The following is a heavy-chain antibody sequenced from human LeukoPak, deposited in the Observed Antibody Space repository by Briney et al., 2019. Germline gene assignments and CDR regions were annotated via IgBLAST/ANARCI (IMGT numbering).Heavy chain of an antibody. J-gene: IGHJ4*02. CDR1: GYTFTGYY. V-gene: IGHV1-2*02. CDR3: ARVWSYRPNFDY. CDR2: INPNSGGT. Sequence: ASVKVSCKASGYTFTGYYMHWVRQAPGQGLEWMGWINPNSGGTNYAQKFQGRVTMTRDTSISTACMELSRLRSDDTAVYYCARVWSYRPNFDYWGQGTLVTVSS. D-gene: IGHD3-16*02.